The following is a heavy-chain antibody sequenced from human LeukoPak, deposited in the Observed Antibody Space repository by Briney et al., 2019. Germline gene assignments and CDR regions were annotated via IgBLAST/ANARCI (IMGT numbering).Heavy chain of an antibody. Sequence: MPSETLSLTCAVYGGSFSGYYWSWIRQPPGKGLEWIGEINHSGSTNYNPSLKSRVTISVDTSKNQFSLKLSSVTAADTAVYYCASTGGEMATIAPDYWGQGTLVTVSS. D-gene: IGHD5-24*01. CDR2: INHSGST. V-gene: IGHV4-34*01. CDR1: GGSFSGYY. J-gene: IGHJ4*02. CDR3: ASTGGEMATIAPDY.